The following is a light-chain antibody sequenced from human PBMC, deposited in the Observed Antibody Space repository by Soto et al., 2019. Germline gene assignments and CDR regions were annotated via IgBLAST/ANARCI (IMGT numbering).Light chain of an antibody. V-gene: IGKV1-6*01. CDR1: QGIGND. CDR2: GAS. CDR3: LQDNNYPLT. J-gene: IGKJ4*01. Sequence: AIQMTQSPSSLSASIGDRVTITCRASQGIGNDLGWYQQKPGKAPKLLIYGASRLQSGVPSRFSASASGTDFTLTISSLQPEDFATYYCLQDNNYPLTFGGGTKVEIK.